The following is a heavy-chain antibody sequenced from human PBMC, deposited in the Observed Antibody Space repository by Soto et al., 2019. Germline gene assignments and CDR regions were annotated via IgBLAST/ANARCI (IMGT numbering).Heavy chain of an antibody. D-gene: IGHD1-20*01. V-gene: IGHV4-59*01. J-gene: IGHJ4*02. CDR1: GGSISSYY. CDR2: SYYSGST. CDR3: ARDSGFNWNYFDY. Sequence: QVQLQESGPGLVKPSETLSLTCTVSGGSISSYYWSWIRQPPGKGLEWIGYSYYSGSTNYNPSLNSRVTISVDTSKNQFSLKLSSVTAADTAVYYCARDSGFNWNYFDYWGQGTLVTVSS.